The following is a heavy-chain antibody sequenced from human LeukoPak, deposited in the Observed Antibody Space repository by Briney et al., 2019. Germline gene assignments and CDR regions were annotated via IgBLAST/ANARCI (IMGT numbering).Heavy chain of an antibody. J-gene: IGHJ4*02. CDR1: GFTFSNYG. V-gene: IGHV3-30*02. CDR2: IWYDGSNK. Sequence: GGSLRLSCTASGFTFSNYGMHWVRQAPGKGLEWVALIWYDGSNKYYTDSVKGRLTISRDNSKNTLYLQMNSLRAEDTAVYYCARDPNDDSYYFDYWGQGTLVTVSS. D-gene: IGHD1-1*01. CDR3: ARDPNDDSYYFDY.